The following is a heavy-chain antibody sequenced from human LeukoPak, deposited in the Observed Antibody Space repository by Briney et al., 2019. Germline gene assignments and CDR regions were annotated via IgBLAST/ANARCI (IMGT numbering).Heavy chain of an antibody. D-gene: IGHD2-21*02. V-gene: IGHV5-51*01. CDR1: GYTFTTYW. CDR2: IHPGDSDT. Sequence: GESLKISCKGSGYTFTTYWIGWVRQMPGKGLDWMGLIHPGDSDTRYSPSFQGQVTISVDKSITTAYLQWSSLQASDTAIYFCARVVVVTATHWYFDLWGRGSLVTVFS. J-gene: IGHJ2*01. CDR3: ARVVVVTATHWYFDL.